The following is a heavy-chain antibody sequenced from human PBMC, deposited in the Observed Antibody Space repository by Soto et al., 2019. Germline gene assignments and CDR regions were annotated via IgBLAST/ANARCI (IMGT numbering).Heavy chain of an antibody. CDR2: INPNSGGT. V-gene: IGHV1-2*02. J-gene: IGHJ6*02. Sequence: ASVKVSCKASGYTFTGYYMHWVRQAPGQGLEWMGWINPNSGGTNYAQQFQGRVTINRDTSNSTAYMELSRLRSDDTAVYYCARSTYSSWPYYYYYYGMDVWGQGTTVTVSS. CDR1: GYTFTGYY. CDR3: ARSTYSSWPYYYYYYGMDV. D-gene: IGHD6-13*01.